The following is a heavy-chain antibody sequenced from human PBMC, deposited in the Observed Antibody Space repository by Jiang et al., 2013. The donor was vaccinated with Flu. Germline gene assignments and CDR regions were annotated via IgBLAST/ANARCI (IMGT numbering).Heavy chain of an antibody. CDR2: IFSNDEK. V-gene: IGHV2-26*01. CDR1: GFSLSNARMG. J-gene: IGHJ4*02. D-gene: IGHD3-22*01. CDR3: ARIKYDSSGYFFVLDY. Sequence: KPTQTLTLTCTVSGFSLSNARMGVSWIRQPPGKALEWLAHIFSNDEKSYSTSLKSRLTISKDTSKSQVVLTMTNMDPVDTATYYCARIKYDSSGYFFVLDYWGQGTLVT.